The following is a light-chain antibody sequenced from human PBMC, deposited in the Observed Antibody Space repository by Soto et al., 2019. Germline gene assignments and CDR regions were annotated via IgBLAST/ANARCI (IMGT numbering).Light chain of an antibody. CDR2: GAS. CDR3: QQYGSSLAIT. Sequence: NVLTQSPGTLSLSPGERATLSCRASQSVSSSYLAWYQQKPGQAPRLLIYGASSRATGIPDRFSGSGSGTDFTLTISRLEPEDFAVYYCQQYGSSLAITFGQGTRLEIK. J-gene: IGKJ5*01. CDR1: QSVSSSY. V-gene: IGKV3-20*01.